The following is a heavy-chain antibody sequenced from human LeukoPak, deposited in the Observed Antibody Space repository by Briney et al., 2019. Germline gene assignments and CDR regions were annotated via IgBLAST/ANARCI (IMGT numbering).Heavy chain of an antibody. D-gene: IGHD2-15*01. V-gene: IGHV4-34*01. J-gene: IGHJ4*02. Sequence: SETLSLTCAVYGGSFSDYYWTWIRQPPGKGLEWIGEINHSGSPNNNPSLKSRVSISFDTSKNQFSLKPTSVTAADTAVYYCARSGSPLHYFDYWGQGTLVTVSS. CDR1: GGSFSDYY. CDR3: ARSGSPLHYFDY. CDR2: INHSGSP.